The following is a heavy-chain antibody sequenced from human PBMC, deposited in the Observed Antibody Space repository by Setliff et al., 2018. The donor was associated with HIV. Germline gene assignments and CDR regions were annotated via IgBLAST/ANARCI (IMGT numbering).Heavy chain of an antibody. CDR2: INTSNGNT. CDR1: GYTFRTYC. J-gene: IGHJ6*03. V-gene: IGHV1-3*03. Sequence: ASVKVACKASGYTFRTYCIHWMRQAPGQRLEYLGWINTSNGNTKYSQDLQGRVSITSDTSASTSYMELSILRSHDMAVYYCARRPLFGDQYYPYPYMYVWGKGTTVTVSS. D-gene: IGHD3-3*01. CDR3: ARRPLFGDQYYPYPYMYV.